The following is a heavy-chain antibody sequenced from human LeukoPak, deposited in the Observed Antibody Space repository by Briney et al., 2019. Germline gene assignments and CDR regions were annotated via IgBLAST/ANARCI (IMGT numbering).Heavy chain of an antibody. D-gene: IGHD5-24*01. V-gene: IGHV4-59*01. CDR2: IYYSGST. J-gene: IGHJ5*02. CDR1: GGSISSYY. Sequence: PSETLSLTCTVSGGSISSYYWSWIRQPPGKGLEWIGYIYYSGSTNYNPSLKSRVTISVDTSKNQFSLKLSSVTAADTAVYYCARDRSASRDGYIRPNWFDPWGQGTLVTVSS. CDR3: ARDRSASRDGYIRPNWFDP.